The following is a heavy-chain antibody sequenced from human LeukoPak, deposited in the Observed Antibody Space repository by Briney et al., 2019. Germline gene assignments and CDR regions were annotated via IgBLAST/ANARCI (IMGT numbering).Heavy chain of an antibody. Sequence: PSETLSLTCTVSGGSISSSSYYWGWIRQPPGKGLEWIGSIYYSGSTYYNPSLKSRVTISVDTSKNQFSLKLSSVTATDTAVYYCARLGKDYYDSSGYPPQNWFDPRGQGTLVTVSS. J-gene: IGHJ5*02. CDR3: ARLGKDYYDSSGYPPQNWFDP. V-gene: IGHV4-39*01. CDR1: GGSISSSSYY. CDR2: IYYSGST. D-gene: IGHD3-22*01.